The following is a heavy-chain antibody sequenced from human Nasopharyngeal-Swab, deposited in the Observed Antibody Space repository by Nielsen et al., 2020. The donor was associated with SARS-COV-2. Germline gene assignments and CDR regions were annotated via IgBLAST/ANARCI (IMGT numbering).Heavy chain of an antibody. J-gene: IGHJ5*02. CDR1: GYSFTNYW. D-gene: IGHD3-10*01. Sequence: GESLKISCQGSGYSFTNYWFSWVRQMPGRGLEWMGRIDPRDSYTNYSPSFQGHVTISADKSISTAYLQWNSLKASDTAMYYCARSIAYGSGSYYGFRFDPWGQGTLVTVSS. CDR2: IDPRDSYT. V-gene: IGHV5-10-1*01. CDR3: ARSIAYGSGSYYGFRFDP.